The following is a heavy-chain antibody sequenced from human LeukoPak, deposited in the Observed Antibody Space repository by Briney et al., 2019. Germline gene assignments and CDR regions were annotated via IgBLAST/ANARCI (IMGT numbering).Heavy chain of an antibody. CDR2: SGSGANT. Sequence: PGGSLRLSCAASGFTVSSNYMSWVRQAPGKGLEWVVSGSGANTYYADSVKGRFTISRDNSKNTVFLQMNSLRAEDTAVYYCAKDRDPLSSSGWPWAYFDYWGQGIMVIVSS. D-gene: IGHD6-19*01. CDR3: AKDRDPLSSSGWPWAYFDY. CDR1: GFTVSSNY. V-gene: IGHV3-53*01. J-gene: IGHJ4*02.